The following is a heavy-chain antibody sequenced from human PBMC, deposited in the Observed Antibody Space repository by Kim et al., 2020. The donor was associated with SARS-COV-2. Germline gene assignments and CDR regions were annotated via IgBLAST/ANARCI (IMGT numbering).Heavy chain of an antibody. CDR3: AKDDHRRIRSGWYYNWFDP. D-gene: IGHD6-19*01. J-gene: IGHJ5*02. V-gene: IGHV3-23*01. Sequence: GRFTISRDNSKNTLYLQMNSLIAEDTAVYYCAKDDHRRIRSGWYYNWFDPWGQGTLVTVSS.